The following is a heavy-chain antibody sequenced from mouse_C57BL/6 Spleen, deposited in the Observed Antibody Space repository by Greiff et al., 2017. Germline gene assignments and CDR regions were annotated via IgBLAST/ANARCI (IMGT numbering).Heavy chain of an antibody. CDR3: AISLYRNYAMDD. D-gene: IGHD2-14*01. V-gene: IGHV1-55*01. CDR2: IYPGSGST. Sequence: QVQLQQSGAELVKPGASVKMSCKASGYTFTSYWITWVKQRPGHGLEWIGDIYPGSGSTNYNEKFQSKATLTVDTSSSTAYMQLSSLTSEDPAVYDCAISLYRNYAMDDWGQGTSVTVSS. J-gene: IGHJ4*01. CDR1: GYTFTSYW.